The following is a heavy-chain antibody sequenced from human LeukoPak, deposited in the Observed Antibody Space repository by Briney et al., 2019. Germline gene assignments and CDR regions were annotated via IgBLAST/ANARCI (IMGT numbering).Heavy chain of an antibody. CDR2: IYNGDST. V-gene: IGHV3-66*01. Sequence: GGSLRLSCAVFGFTDSTNHMSWVRQAPGKGLEWVSIIYNGDSTYYADSVKGRFTISRDNSKNTLYLQVNSLRVEDTAVYYCARSSAWSRWDYWGQGTLVTVSS. CDR3: ARSSAWSRWDY. CDR1: GFTDSTNH. D-gene: IGHD6-19*01. J-gene: IGHJ4*02.